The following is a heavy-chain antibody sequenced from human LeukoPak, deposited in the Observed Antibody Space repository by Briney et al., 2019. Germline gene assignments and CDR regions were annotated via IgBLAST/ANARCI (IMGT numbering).Heavy chain of an antibody. CDR1: GFTFSGYA. V-gene: IGHV3-23*01. Sequence: PGGSLRLSCAASGFTFSGYAMSWVRQAPGKGLEWVSAISRDGGSTYYADSVKGRFTISRDSSKNTLYLQMNSLRAEDTAVYYCAAACFGVDQYYYGMDVWGQGTTVTVSS. CDR3: AAACFGVDQYYYGMDV. J-gene: IGHJ6*02. CDR2: ISRDGGST. D-gene: IGHD3-3*01.